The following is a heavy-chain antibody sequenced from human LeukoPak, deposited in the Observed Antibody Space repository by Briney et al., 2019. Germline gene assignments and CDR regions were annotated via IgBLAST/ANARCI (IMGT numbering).Heavy chain of an antibody. CDR3: ARDGGYSINWYLDY. V-gene: IGHV3-21*01. CDR2: ISSSSSLL. Sequence: GGSLRLSCAASGFTFSSYSMNWVRQAPGKGLEWVSAISSSSSLLSYADSVKGRFIISRDNAKNSLYLQMNSLRAEDTAVYFCARDGGYSINWYLDYWGQGTLVTLSS. J-gene: IGHJ4*02. D-gene: IGHD6-13*01. CDR1: GFTFSSYS.